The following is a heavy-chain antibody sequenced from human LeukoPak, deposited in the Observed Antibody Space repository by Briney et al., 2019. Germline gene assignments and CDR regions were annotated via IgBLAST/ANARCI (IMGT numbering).Heavy chain of an antibody. CDR3: ARIPDLGGSGFDY. J-gene: IGHJ4*02. D-gene: IGHD1-14*01. CDR1: GYSISSGYY. Sequence: PSETLSLTCTVSGYSISSGYYWGWIRQPPGKGLEWIGTISHSGSTYYNPSLKSRVTVSGDTSKNQFSLKLSSVTAADTAVYYCARIPDLGGSGFDYWGQGTLVTVSS. CDR2: ISHSGST. V-gene: IGHV4-38-2*02.